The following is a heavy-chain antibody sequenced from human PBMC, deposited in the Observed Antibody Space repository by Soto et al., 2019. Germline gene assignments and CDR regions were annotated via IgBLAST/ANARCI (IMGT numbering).Heavy chain of an antibody. CDR2: MNPGSGDT. V-gene: IGHV1-8*01. CDR1: GYTFTNND. Sequence: GASVKVSCMASGYTFTNNDGTSVRQATAQGLEWMGWMNPGSGDTGYAQKFQGRVTMTRNISIDTAYMELSSLRSEDTAIYYCARMATFGSLNWFDPWGQGTLVTVSS. D-gene: IGHD3-16*01. J-gene: IGHJ5*02. CDR3: ARMATFGSLNWFDP.